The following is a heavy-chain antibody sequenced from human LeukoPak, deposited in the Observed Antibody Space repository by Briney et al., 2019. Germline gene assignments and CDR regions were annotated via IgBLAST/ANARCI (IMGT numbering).Heavy chain of an antibody. V-gene: IGHV3-23*01. D-gene: IGHD6-13*01. CDR2: ISDSGGST. CDR1: GFTFSTHA. Sequence: GGSLTLSCAASGFTFSTHALSWVRQPPGRGLEWVSVISDSGGSTHYADSVKGRFTISRDNSKNTLYLQMNSLRADDTAVYYCVKDGSNGGFSSSWYDFDHWAREPWSPSPQ. J-gene: IGHJ4*02. CDR3: VKDGSNGGFSSSWYDFDH.